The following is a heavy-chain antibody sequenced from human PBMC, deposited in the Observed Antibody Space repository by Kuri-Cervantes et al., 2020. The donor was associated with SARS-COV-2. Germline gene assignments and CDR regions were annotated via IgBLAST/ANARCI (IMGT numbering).Heavy chain of an antibody. D-gene: IGHD3-10*01. CDR2: IKPDGSEK. CDR1: GFTFSSYW. V-gene: IGHV3-7*01. CDR3: AKSGRQYDV. J-gene: IGHJ3*01. Sequence: ETLSLTCAASGFTFSSYWMSWVRQAPGKGLEWVANIKPDGSEKNYVDSVKGRFTISRDNAKNSLYLQTNSLRVEDTAVYYCAKSGRQYDVWGQGTMVTVSS.